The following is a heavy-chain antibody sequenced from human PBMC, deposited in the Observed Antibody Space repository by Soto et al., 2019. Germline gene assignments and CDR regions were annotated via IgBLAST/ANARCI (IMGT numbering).Heavy chain of an antibody. D-gene: IGHD3-16*02. CDR2: ITPNSGGT. V-gene: IGHV1-2*02. Sequence: APVKASCKTSGYNTNNYYIHWRRQAHGQGPEWMGWITPNSGGTNYAQKFQGMVTMTRDTSISSAYMELSRLRSDDTAVYYCARGGSYHPPIDYWGQGTLVTVSS. CDR1: GYNTNNYY. J-gene: IGHJ4*02. CDR3: ARGGSYHPPIDY.